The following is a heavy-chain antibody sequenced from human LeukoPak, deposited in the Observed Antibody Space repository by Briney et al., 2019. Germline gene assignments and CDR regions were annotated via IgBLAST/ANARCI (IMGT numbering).Heavy chain of an antibody. V-gene: IGHV3-74*01. Sequence: GGSLRLSCAASGFTFSDYWMHWVRQAPGKGLVWVSRIDLAGEYTTYADSVKGRFTISRDNAKNTLYLQMNSLRDEDTAVYYCARGPTVTTIAYFDYWGQGTLVTVSS. CDR1: GFTFSDYW. CDR2: IDLAGEYT. CDR3: ARGPTVTTIAYFDY. D-gene: IGHD4-17*01. J-gene: IGHJ4*02.